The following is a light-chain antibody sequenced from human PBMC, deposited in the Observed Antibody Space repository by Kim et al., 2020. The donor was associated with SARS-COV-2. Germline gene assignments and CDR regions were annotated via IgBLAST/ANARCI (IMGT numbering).Light chain of an antibody. CDR2: GQS. CDR1: TLRDYY. V-gene: IGLV3-19*01. J-gene: IGLJ3*02. Sequence: SSELTQDPAVSVALGQPVWITCQGDTLRDYYPIWYQQKPGQAPILVIYGQSNRPSGIPDRFSGSNSGNTASLIITGTQVEDEAHYYRSSRDGGGNHWVFGGGTQLTVL. CDR3: SSRDGGGNHWV.